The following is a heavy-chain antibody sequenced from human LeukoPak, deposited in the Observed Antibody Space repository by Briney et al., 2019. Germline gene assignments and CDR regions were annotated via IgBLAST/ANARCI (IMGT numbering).Heavy chain of an antibody. D-gene: IGHD3-3*01. J-gene: IGHJ3*02. CDR1: VYTLTELS. V-gene: IGHV1-24*01. Sequence: ASVKVSCKVSVYTLTELSMHWVRQAPGKGLEGVGGFDPEDGETIYVQKFQVRDHMTEDTCTDTAYMELSSLRSEDTAVYYCATVGLRFLEWLFDRDAFDIWGQGKMVTVSS. CDR2: FDPEDGET. CDR3: ATVGLRFLEWLFDRDAFDI.